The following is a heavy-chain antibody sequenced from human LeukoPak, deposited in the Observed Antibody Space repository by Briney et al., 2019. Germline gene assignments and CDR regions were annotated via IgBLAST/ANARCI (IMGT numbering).Heavy chain of an antibody. V-gene: IGHV3-30*04. CDR3: ARVNTAKGYCSGGSCYHFDY. CDR1: GFTFSSYA. J-gene: IGHJ4*02. Sequence: GRSLRLSCAASGFTFSSYAMHWVRQAPGKGLEWVAVISYDGSNKYYADSVKGRFTISRANSKNTLYLQMNSLRAEDTAVYYCARVNTAKGYCSGGSCYHFDYWGQGTLVTVSS. CDR2: ISYDGSNK. D-gene: IGHD2-15*01.